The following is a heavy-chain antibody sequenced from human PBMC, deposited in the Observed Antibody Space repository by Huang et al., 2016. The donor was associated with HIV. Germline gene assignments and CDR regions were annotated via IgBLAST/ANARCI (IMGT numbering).Heavy chain of an antibody. Sequence: QVQLVQSGAEVKKPGSSVKVSCKASADTFSSYAITWVRQAPGQGLEWRGGIIPHLGTTDYAQKCQDRVTITADESKNTAYMELSSLRSEDTAVYFCARVSRATAAGFAFDIWGQGTMVTVSS. D-gene: IGHD2-15*01. CDR2: IIPHLGTT. J-gene: IGHJ3*02. CDR3: ARVSRATAAGFAFDI. CDR1: ADTFSSYA. V-gene: IGHV1-69*13.